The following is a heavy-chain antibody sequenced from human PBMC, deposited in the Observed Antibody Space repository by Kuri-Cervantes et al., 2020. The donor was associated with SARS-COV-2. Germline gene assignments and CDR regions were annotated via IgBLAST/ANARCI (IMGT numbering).Heavy chain of an antibody. V-gene: IGHV4-34*01. Sequence: SQTLSLTCAVSRGSLSGYHWSWIRQPPGKGLEWIGGFSHSGRNDYSPSYNPSLESRVTISGDMSKNQVSLRLNSVTAADSAVYYCAKDRNPSWIQAWFDYWGQGTLVTVAS. CDR2: FSHSGRN. CDR3: AKDRNPSWIQAWFDY. J-gene: IGHJ4*02. D-gene: IGHD5-18*01. CDR1: RGSLSGYH.